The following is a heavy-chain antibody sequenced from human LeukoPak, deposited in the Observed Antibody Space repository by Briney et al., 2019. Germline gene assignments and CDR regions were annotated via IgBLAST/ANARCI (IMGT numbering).Heavy chain of an antibody. CDR1: GYTFIVSY. CDR3: VTLYGDYVASDY. D-gene: IGHD4-17*01. Sequence: GASVKVSCKASGYTFIVSYIHWVRQAPGQGLEWMGWINPNSGGTSYAQKFLGRVTMTRDTSISTAYMELSRLRSDDTAVYYCVTLYGDYVASDYWGQGTLVTVSS. V-gene: IGHV1-2*02. CDR2: INPNSGGT. J-gene: IGHJ4*02.